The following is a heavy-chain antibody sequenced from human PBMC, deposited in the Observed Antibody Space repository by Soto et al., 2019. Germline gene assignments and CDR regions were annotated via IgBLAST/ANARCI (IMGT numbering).Heavy chain of an antibody. D-gene: IGHD3-10*01. J-gene: IGHJ4*02. CDR1: GFPFTSYG. Sequence: QVQLVESGGGVVQPGRSLRLSCAASGFPFTSYGMHWVREGPDKGLEWVAIISYDGSDKYYADSVKGRFTISRDNSKNTLYLQINSLRPEDTALYYCVGGQYYLDYRGQGTLVIVSS. V-gene: IGHV3-30*03. CDR3: VGGQYYLDY. CDR2: ISYDGSDK.